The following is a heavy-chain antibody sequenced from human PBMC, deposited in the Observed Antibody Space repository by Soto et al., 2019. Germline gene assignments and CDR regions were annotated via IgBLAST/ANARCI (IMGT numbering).Heavy chain of an antibody. CDR1: GFTFSSYG. J-gene: IGHJ6*02. D-gene: IGHD6-19*01. CDR2: ISYDGSNK. CDR3: AKDLPRYSSFFLSPYYGMDV. Sequence: PGGSLRLSCAASGFTFSSYGMHWGLQAPCKGLEWVAVISYDGSNKYYADSVKGRFTISRDNSKNTLYLQMNSLRAEDTAVYYCAKDLPRYSSFFLSPYYGMDVWGQGATVTVSS. V-gene: IGHV3-30*18.